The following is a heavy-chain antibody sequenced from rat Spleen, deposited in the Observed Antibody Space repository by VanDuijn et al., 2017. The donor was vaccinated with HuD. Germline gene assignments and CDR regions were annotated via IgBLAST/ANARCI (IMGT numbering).Heavy chain of an antibody. D-gene: IGHD1-5*01. CDR2: SSYEGSST. Sequence: EVQLVESGGGLVQPGRSLKLSCAASGFTFSDYYMAWVRQAPKKGLEWVASSSYEGSSTYYGDSVKGRFTISRDNAKSILYLQMNSLRSEDTATYYCARQGIGITRDYVMDAWGQGASVIVSS. CDR1: GFTFSDYY. CDR3: ARQGIGITRDYVMDA. J-gene: IGHJ4*01. V-gene: IGHV5-22*01.